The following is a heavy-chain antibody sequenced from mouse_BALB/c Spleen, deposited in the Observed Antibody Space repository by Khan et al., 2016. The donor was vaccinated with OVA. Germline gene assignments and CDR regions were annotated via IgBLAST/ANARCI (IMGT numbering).Heavy chain of an antibody. CDR2: INPHNDGT. J-gene: IGHJ3*01. CDR3: ARDYGSSFWFAY. Sequence: VQLQQSGPELVKPGASVKMSCKASGYTFTNYIIHWVKQKPGQGLEWIGYINPHNDGTKYNEKFKGKATLTSDKSSNTAYMELSGLTSEDSAVYYCARDYGSSFWFAYWGQGTLVTVSA. V-gene: IGHV1S136*01. CDR1: GYTFTNYI. D-gene: IGHD1-1*01.